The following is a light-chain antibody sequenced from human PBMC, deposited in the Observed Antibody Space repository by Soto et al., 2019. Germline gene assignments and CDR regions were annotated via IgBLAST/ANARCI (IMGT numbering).Light chain of an antibody. CDR3: QQYNNWPPWT. Sequence: EIVMTQSPVTLSVSPGERATLSCRASQTISSNLAWYQQKPGQAPRLLIYEASSRATGIPDRFSGGGSGTDFTLTISGLQSEDFAVYYCQQYNNWPPWTFGQGTRWIS. CDR1: QTISSN. J-gene: IGKJ1*01. CDR2: EAS. V-gene: IGKV3D-15*01.